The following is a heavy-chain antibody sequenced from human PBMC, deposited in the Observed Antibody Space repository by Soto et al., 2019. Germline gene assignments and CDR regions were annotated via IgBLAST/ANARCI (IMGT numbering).Heavy chain of an antibody. CDR2: MNPNSGNT. CDR3: ATGVVGAFDY. D-gene: IGHD3-16*01. V-gene: IGHV1-8*01. CDR1: GYTFTSYD. J-gene: IGHJ4*02. Sequence: ASVKVSCKASGYTFTSYDINWVRQATGQGLEWMGWMNPNSGNTGYAQKFQGRVTMTENTSIITAYMDLSSLRSEDTAVYYCATGVVGAFDYWGQGTLVTVSS.